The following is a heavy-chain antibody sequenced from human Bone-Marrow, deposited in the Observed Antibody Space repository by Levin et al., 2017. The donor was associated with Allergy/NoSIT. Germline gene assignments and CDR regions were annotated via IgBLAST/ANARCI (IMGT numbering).Heavy chain of an antibody. D-gene: IGHD2-2*01. V-gene: IGHV3-30*18. CDR2: ISYDGTNK. Sequence: SCAVSGFTFSSYGMHWVRQAPGKGLEWVAVISYDGTNKYYEESVKGRFTISRDNSKNTLYLQMNSLRAEDTAVYYCGKDSAYCSSTSCLGYYHYYMDVWGKGTMVTVSS. CDR3: GKDSAYCSSTSCLGYYHYYMDV. CDR1: GFTFSSYG. J-gene: IGHJ6*03.